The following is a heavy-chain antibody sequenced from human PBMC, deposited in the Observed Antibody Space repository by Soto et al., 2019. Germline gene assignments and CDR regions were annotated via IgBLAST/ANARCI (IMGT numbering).Heavy chain of an antibody. CDR1: GFTFSSYG. Sequence: QVQLVESGGGVVQPGRSLRLSCAASGFTFSSYGMHWVRQAPGKGLGWVAVIWYDGSNKYYADSVKGRFTISRDNSKNTLYLQMNSLRAEDTAVYYWARDYLVVPHRVIDYWGQGTLVTVSS. CDR2: IWYDGSNK. J-gene: IGHJ4*02. V-gene: IGHV3-33*01. CDR3: ARDYLVVPHRVIDY. D-gene: IGHD2-2*01.